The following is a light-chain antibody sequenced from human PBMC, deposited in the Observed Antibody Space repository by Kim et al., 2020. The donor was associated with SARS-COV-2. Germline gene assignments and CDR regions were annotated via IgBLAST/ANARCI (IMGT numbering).Light chain of an antibody. J-gene: IGKJ4*01. Sequence: TLSASVGDRVTITCRASQNISNWLAWYQQKAGNAPKLLIYKASSLERGVSSRFSGSGSGTEFTLTINSLQPDDFATYYCQQFNNHFGVGTKVDIK. CDR1: QNISNW. CDR2: KAS. V-gene: IGKV1-5*03. CDR3: QQFNNH.